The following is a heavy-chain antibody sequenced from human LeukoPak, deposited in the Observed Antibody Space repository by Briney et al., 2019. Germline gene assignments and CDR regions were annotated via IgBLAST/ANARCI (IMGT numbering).Heavy chain of an antibody. D-gene: IGHD3-9*01. V-gene: IGHV1-2*02. CDR1: GYTFTAYY. Sequence: GASVKVSCKASGYTFTAYYIHWVRQAPGQGLEWMGWINPTSGGTDSAQSFRGRVTMTRDTSISTAYMELSRLRSDDTAVYYCAREVLTGLKDLDYWGQGTLVTVSS. J-gene: IGHJ4*02. CDR3: AREVLTGLKDLDY. CDR2: INPTSGGT.